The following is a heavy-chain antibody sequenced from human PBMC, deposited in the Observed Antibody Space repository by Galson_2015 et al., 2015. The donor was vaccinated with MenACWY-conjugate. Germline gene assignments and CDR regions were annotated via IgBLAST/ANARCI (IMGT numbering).Heavy chain of an antibody. CDR2: VSYSGKA. CDR3: ARDRSNDDYWSGFPGYYFDH. CDR1: GGSITTSRYH. J-gene: IGHJ4*02. D-gene: IGHD3-3*01. V-gene: IGHV4-39*07. Sequence: ETLSLTCAVSGGSITTSRYHWAWIRQTPGKGLEWIGTVSYSGKAYYNPSLKRRVSISIDTSKSQFSLRIISMTAADTAVYYCARDRSNDDYWSGFPGYYFDHWGQGNLATVSS.